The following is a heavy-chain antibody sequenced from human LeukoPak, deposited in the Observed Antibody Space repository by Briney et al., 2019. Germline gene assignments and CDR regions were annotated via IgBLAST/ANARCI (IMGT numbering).Heavy chain of an antibody. J-gene: IGHJ6*02. V-gene: IGHV3-7*03. Sequence: GGSLRLSCVASGFTFTNYWMNWVRQAPGKGLEWVASIKQDGSQKSYVDSVKGRFTISRDNAKNSLYLQMNSLRAEDTALYYCAKDMAPYYYYGMDVWGQGTTVTVSS. D-gene: IGHD3-10*01. CDR1: GFTFTNYW. CDR3: AKDMAPYYYYGMDV. CDR2: IKQDGSQK.